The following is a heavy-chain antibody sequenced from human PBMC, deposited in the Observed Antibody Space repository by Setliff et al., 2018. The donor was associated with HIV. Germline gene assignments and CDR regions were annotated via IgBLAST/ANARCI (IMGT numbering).Heavy chain of an antibody. CDR1: GYSITTGYQ. J-gene: IGHJ6*03. CDR3: TRDLWGDDYYYNNMDV. CDR2: IYTRGNT. V-gene: IGHV4-4*07. D-gene: IGHD2-21*02. Sequence: PSETLSLTCAVSGYSITTGYQWGWIRQAAGKGLEWIGRIYTRGNTNYNPSLRSRVTMSVDTSKNQFSLKVTSVTAADTAVYYCTRDLWGDDYYYNNMDVWGKGTTVTVSS.